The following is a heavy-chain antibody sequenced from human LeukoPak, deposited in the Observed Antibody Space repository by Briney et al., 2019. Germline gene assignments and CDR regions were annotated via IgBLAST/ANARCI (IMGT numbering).Heavy chain of an antibody. V-gene: IGHV3-21*01. CDR2: ITSSSSYI. CDR1: GFTFSSYN. Sequence: PGGSLRLSCAASGFTFSSYNMNWVRQAPGKGLEWVSSITSSSSYIYYADSVKGRFTISRDNAKNSLYLQMNSLRAEDTAVYYCARDPASGSYWGAFDIWGQGTMVTVSS. D-gene: IGHD1-26*01. CDR3: ARDPASGSYWGAFDI. J-gene: IGHJ3*02.